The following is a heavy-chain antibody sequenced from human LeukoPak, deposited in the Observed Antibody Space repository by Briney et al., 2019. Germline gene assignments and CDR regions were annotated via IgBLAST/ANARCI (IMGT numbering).Heavy chain of an antibody. CDR3: ARRPAYYYDSSGFYPFDY. D-gene: IGHD3-22*01. V-gene: IGHV4-34*01. CDR1: GGSFSGYY. Sequence: SSETLSLTCAVYGGSFSGYYWSWIRQPPGKGLEWIGEINHSGSTNYNPSLKSRVTISVDTSKNQFSLKLSSVTAADTAVYYCARRPAYYYDSSGFYPFDYWGRGTLVTASS. CDR2: INHSGST. J-gene: IGHJ4*02.